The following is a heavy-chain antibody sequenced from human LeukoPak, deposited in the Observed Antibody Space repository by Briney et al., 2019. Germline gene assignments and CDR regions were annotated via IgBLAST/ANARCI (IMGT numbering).Heavy chain of an antibody. CDR1: GVSISSYY. CDR2: IYYSGST. V-gene: IGHV4-59*01. J-gene: IGHJ4*02. CDR3: ARGATVSYYFDY. Sequence: PSETLSLTCTVSGVSISSYYWSWMREPPGKGLEWIGYIYYSGSTNYNPSLKSRVTISVDTSKNQFSLKLSSVTAADTAVYYCARGATVSYYFDYWGQGTLVTVSS. D-gene: IGHD4-17*01.